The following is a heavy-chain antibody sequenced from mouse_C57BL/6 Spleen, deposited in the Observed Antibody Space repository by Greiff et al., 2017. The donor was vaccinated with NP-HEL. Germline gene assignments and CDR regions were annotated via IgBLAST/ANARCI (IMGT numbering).Heavy chain of an antibody. V-gene: IGHV5-4*03. Sequence: EVKVVESGGGLVKPGGSLKLSCAASGFTFSSYAMSWVRQTPEKRLEWVATISDGGSYTYYPDNVKGRFTISRDNAKNNLYLQMSHLKSEDTAMYYCASGKDYDGDYYAMDYWGQGTSVTVSS. CDR2: ISDGGSYT. J-gene: IGHJ4*01. CDR3: ASGKDYDGDYYAMDY. CDR1: GFTFSSYA. D-gene: IGHD2-4*01.